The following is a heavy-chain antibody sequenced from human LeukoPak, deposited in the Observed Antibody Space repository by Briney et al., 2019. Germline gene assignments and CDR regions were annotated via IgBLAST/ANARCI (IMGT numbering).Heavy chain of an antibody. Sequence: GGSLRLSCAASGFTFSSYGMQWVRQAPGKGLEWVAFIQYDGSNKYYADSVKGRFTISRDNSKNTVYLQTNSLRAEDTAVYYCAKAWIVAAVDYWGQGTLVTVST. CDR1: GFTFSSYG. D-gene: IGHD1-26*01. CDR2: IQYDGSNK. V-gene: IGHV3-30*02. CDR3: AKAWIVAAVDY. J-gene: IGHJ4*02.